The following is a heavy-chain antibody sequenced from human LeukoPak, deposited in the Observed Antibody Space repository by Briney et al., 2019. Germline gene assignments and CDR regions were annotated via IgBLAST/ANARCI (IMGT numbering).Heavy chain of an antibody. D-gene: IGHD1-26*01. J-gene: IGHJ4*02. V-gene: IGHV1-8*01. CDR3: ARSIVGVRKRNDY. CDR2: MNPNSGHT. CDR1: GYTFTSYD. Sequence: ASVTVSCKASGYTFTSYDISWVRQASGQGLEWMGWMNPNSGHTGYAQKFQGRVTMTRTTSISTAYMELTSLTSEDSAVYYCARSIVGVRKRNDYWGQGTLVTVSS.